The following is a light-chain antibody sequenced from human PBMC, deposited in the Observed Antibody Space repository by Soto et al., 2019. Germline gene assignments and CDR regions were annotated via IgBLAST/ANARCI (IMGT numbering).Light chain of an antibody. CDR1: QGIGEA. CDR2: DAS. J-gene: IGKJ3*01. V-gene: IGKV1D-13*01. Sequence: AIQLTQSPSSLSASVGDRVTITCRASQGIGEAIAWYQQKPGRTHKLLIYDASRLESGVPSRFSGSGSGTDFTLAISSLQPEDFTTYHFQQFNDYPFTFGPGTRVDIK. CDR3: QQFNDYPFT.